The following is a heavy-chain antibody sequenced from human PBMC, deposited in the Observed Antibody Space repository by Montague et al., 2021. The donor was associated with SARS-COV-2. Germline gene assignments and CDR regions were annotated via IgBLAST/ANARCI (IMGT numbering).Heavy chain of an antibody. V-gene: IGHV3-7*05. D-gene: IGHD3-3*01. CDR1: GFTFSSYW. J-gene: IGHJ4*02. CDR2: IKQDGSEK. Sequence: SLRLSCAASGFTFSSYWMSWVRQAPGKGLEWVANIKQDGSEKYYVDSVKGRLTISRDNAKNSLYLQMNSLRAEDTAVYYCARSRHYYDFWSGYYDYWGQGTLVTVSS. CDR3: ARSRHYYDFWSGYYDY.